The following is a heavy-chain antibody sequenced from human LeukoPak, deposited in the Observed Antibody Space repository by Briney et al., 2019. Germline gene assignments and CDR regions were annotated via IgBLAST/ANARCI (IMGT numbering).Heavy chain of an antibody. D-gene: IGHD3-22*01. Sequence: GSSVKVSCKASGGTSNSHTISCVRHAPGQGLEWMGRIIPNLGTTNRAQSFQDRVPLTADKSTNTAYMELTSLTSDDTAVYYCATTNDGGGYQWGDFFDFWGQGTLVTVSS. CDR1: GGTSNSHT. J-gene: IGHJ4*02. CDR3: ATTNDGGGYQWGDFFDF. V-gene: IGHV1-69*08. CDR2: IIPNLGTT.